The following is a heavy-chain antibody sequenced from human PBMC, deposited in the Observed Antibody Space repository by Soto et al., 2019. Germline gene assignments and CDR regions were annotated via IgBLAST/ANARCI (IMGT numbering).Heavy chain of an antibody. CDR3: ARGDRGGSGSPASYYYSGLDV. CDR2: VSAGGDMT. CDR1: GFTFSSYA. J-gene: IGHJ6*02. D-gene: IGHD3-10*01. Sequence: DVQLLESGGDWVQPGGSLRLSCAASGFTFSSYAMSWVRQAPGKGLEWVSSVSAGGDMTYYSDSVKGRFTISRDNSNNALFLQMNSLRAEDTALYYCARGDRGGSGSPASYYYSGLDVWGQGTTVTVSS. V-gene: IGHV3-23*01.